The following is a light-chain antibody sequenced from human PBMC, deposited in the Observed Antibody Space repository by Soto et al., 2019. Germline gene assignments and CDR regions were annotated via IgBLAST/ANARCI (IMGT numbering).Light chain of an antibody. CDR1: QTISSW. V-gene: IGKV1-39*01. J-gene: IGKJ5*01. CDR3: QQSYSTPPAT. CDR2: AAS. Sequence: DIQMTQSPSTLSGSVGDTVTLTCRASQTISSWLAWYQQKPGKAPKLLIYAASSLQSGVPSRFSGSGSGTDFTLTIRSLQPEDFATYYCQQSYSTPPATFGQGTRLEIK.